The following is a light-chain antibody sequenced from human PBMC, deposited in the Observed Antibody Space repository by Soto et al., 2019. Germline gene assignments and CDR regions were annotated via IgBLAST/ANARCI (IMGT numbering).Light chain of an antibody. CDR2: RNN. CDR3: SSYAGSTPYV. V-gene: IGLV1-47*01. Sequence: QSVLTQPPSASGTPGQRVTISCSGSSSNIGSNYVYWYQQLPGTAPKLLIYRNNQRPSGVPDRFSGSKSGNTASLTVSGLQAEDEADYYCSSYAGSTPYVFGTGTKLTVL. CDR1: SSNIGSNY. J-gene: IGLJ1*01.